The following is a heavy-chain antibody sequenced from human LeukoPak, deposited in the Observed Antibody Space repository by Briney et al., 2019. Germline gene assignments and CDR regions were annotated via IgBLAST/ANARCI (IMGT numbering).Heavy chain of an antibody. D-gene: IGHD5-12*01. J-gene: IGHJ4*02. CDR3: ARDGYSGNDGL. Sequence: SETLSLTCAVYGGSFSGYYWSWIRQPPGKGLEWIGEINHSGSTNYNPSLKSRVTISVDTSKNQFSLKLSSVTAADTAVYYCARDGYSGNDGLWGQGTLVTVSS. CDR1: GGSFSGYY. V-gene: IGHV4-34*01. CDR2: INHSGST.